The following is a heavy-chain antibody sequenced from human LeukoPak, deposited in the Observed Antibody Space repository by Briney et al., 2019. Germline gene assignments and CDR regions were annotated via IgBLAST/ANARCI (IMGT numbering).Heavy chain of an antibody. D-gene: IGHD5-12*01. CDR3: ARAMRSGYDY. CDR1: GFTFSNYG. CDR2: ISSSDNTI. J-gene: IGHJ4*02. Sequence: PGGSLRLSCAASGFTFSNYGMNWVRQAPVKGLEWVSYISSSDNTIYYADSVKGRFTISRDNAKNSLYLQMNSLSDEDTAVYYCARAMRSGYDYWGQGTLVTVSS. V-gene: IGHV3-48*02.